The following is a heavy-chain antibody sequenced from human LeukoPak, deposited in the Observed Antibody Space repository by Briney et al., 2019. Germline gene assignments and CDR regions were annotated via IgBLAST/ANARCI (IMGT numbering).Heavy chain of an antibody. J-gene: IGHJ4*02. CDR1: GGSISSDY. CDR3: ARGIAAAGTNDY. Sequence: SETLSLTCTVSGGSISSDYWSWIRQPPGKGLEWIGYIYYSGSTNYNPSLKSRVTISVDTSKNQFSLKLSSVTAADTAVYYCARGIAAAGTNDYWGQGTLVTVSS. V-gene: IGHV4-59*01. D-gene: IGHD6-13*01. CDR2: IYYSGST.